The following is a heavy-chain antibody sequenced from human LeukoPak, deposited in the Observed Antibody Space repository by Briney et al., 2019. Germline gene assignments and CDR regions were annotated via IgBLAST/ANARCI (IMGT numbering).Heavy chain of an antibody. D-gene: IGHD6-13*01. J-gene: IGHJ4*02. CDR3: ARDAHSSSWYQDY. Sequence: PGGSLRLSCVASGFPFSNYWMTWVRQTPGKGLEWVANIKQDGSETHYVDSVKSRFTISRDNAKNSLYLQMNSLRAEDAGLYYCARDAHSSSWYQDYWGQATLVTVSS. CDR2: IKQDGSET. CDR1: GFPFSNYW. V-gene: IGHV3-7*01.